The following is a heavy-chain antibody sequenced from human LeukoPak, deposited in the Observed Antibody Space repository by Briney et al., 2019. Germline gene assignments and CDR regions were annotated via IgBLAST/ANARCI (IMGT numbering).Heavy chain of an antibody. CDR1: GFTFSNYW. Sequence: GGSLRPSCVASGFTFSNYWMTWVRQAPGKGLEWVAVISYDGSNKYYADSVKGRFTISRDNSKNTLYLQMNSLRAEDTAVYYCARDGDDGKYFDYWGQGTLVTVSS. CDR3: ARDGDDGKYFDY. V-gene: IGHV3-30*03. J-gene: IGHJ4*02. D-gene: IGHD5-24*01. CDR2: ISYDGSNK.